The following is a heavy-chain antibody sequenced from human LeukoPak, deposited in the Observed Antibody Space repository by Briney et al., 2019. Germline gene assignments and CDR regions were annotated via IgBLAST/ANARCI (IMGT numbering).Heavy chain of an antibody. J-gene: IGHJ6*04. Sequence: PSETLSLTCTVSGVSISSTSYYWGWIRQPPGKGLEWIGSIYYSGRTYYNPSLKSRVTISVDTSKNQFSLKLSSVTAADTAVYYCARFMPIVVVPAAANQGDVWGKGTTVTVSS. CDR3: ARFMPIVVVPAAANQGDV. V-gene: IGHV4-39*07. D-gene: IGHD2-2*01. CDR1: GVSISSTSYY. CDR2: IYYSGRT.